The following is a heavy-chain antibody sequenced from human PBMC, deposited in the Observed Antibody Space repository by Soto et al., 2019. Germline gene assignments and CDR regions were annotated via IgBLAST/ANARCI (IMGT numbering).Heavy chain of an antibody. Sequence: EVQLVESGGGLVKPGGSLRLSCAASGFTFSSYNMNWVRQAPGKGLEWVSSISSSSSTIHYADSVKGRFTISRDDAKNSLYLQMNSLRDEDTAIYYCARDADGNCDYWGPGTLVTVSS. CDR3: ARDADGNCDY. V-gene: IGHV3-21*01. CDR1: GFTFSSYN. J-gene: IGHJ4*02. CDR2: ISSSSSTI.